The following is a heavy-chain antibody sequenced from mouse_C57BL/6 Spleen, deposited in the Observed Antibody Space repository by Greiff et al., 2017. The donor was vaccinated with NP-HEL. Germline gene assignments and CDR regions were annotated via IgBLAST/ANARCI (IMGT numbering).Heavy chain of an antibody. CDR2: INPSNGGT. V-gene: IGHV1-53*01. J-gene: IGHJ4*01. D-gene: IGHD2-4*01. CDR3: ARERGLRRGAMDY. CDR1: GYTFTSYW. Sequence: QVQLQQPGTELVKPGASVKLSCKASGYTFTSYWMPWVKQRPGQGLEWIGNINPSNGGTNYNEKFKSKATLTVDKSSSTAYMQLSSLTSEDSAVYYCARERGLRRGAMDYWGQGTSVTVSS.